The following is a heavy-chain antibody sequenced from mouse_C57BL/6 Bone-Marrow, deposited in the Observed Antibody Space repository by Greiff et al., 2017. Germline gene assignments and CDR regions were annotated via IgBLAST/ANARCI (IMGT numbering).Heavy chain of an antibody. CDR3: ARDARDGYY. CDR2: SRNKANDYTT. CDR1: GFTFSDFY. D-gene: IGHD2-3*01. Sequence: EVMLVESGGGLVQSGRSLRLSCATSGFTFSDFYMEWVRQAPGKGLEWIAASRNKANDYTTDYSASVKGRFIVSRDTSQSILYLQMNALRAEDTAIYYCARDARDGYYWGQGTSVTVSS. V-gene: IGHV7-1*01. J-gene: IGHJ4*01.